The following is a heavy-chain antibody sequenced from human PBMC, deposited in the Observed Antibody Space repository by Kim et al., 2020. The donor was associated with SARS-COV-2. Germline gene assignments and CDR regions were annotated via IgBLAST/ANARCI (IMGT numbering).Heavy chain of an antibody. CDR3: ARDLGAGVYYGSGSYVFDY. D-gene: IGHD3-10*01. Sequence: GRFTISRENSKNTLYLEMTSLRAEDTAVYYCARDLGAGVYYGSGSYVFDYWGQGTLVTVSS. J-gene: IGHJ4*02. V-gene: IGHV3-30*07.